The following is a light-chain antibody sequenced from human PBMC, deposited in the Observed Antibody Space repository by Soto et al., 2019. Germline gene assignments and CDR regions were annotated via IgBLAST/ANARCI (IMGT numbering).Light chain of an antibody. CDR2: KAS. V-gene: IGKV1-5*03. J-gene: IGKJ1*01. Sequence: DIQMTQSPSTLSASVGDRVTITCRASQSISSRLAWYQQKPGKAPKLLIYKASSLESGVPSRFSGSGSGTEFTLTISSLQPDDFATYYCLQYNSYPWTFGQGTKVEIK. CDR3: LQYNSYPWT. CDR1: QSISSR.